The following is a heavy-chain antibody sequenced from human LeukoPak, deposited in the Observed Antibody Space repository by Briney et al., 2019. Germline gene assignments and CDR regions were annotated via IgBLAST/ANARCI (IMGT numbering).Heavy chain of an antibody. CDR1: GGSISSYY. CDR3: ARATYYYDSSGYYYRDYYYYMDV. Sequence: SETLSLTCTVSGGSISSYYWSWIRQPPGKGLEWIGYIYYSGSTNYNPSLKSRVTISVDTSKNQFSLKLSSVTAADTAVYYCARATYYYDSSGYYYRDYYYYMDVWGKGTTVTVSS. D-gene: IGHD3-22*01. J-gene: IGHJ6*03. CDR2: IYYSGST. V-gene: IGHV4-59*12.